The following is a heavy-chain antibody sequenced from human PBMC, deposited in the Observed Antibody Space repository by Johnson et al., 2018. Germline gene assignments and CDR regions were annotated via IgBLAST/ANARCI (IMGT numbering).Heavy chain of an antibody. Sequence: QVQLVQSGGGVVQPGRSLRLSCAASGFTFSSYGMHWVRQAPGKGLEWVAVISYDGSNKYYADSVKGRFTISRDNSKNTLYLKMNSLRAEDTAVYYCAREHIVGAINVEHFQHWGQVTLVTVSS. D-gene: IGHD1-26*01. J-gene: IGHJ1*01. CDR1: GFTFSSYG. CDR3: AREHIVGAINVEHFQH. CDR2: ISYDGSNK. V-gene: IGHV3-30*03.